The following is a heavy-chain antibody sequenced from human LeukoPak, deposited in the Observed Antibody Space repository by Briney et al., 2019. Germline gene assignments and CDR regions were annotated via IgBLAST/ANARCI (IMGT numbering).Heavy chain of an antibody. V-gene: IGHV4-34*01. D-gene: IGHD2-15*01. Sequence: SETLSLTCDVYGGSFSGYYWSWIRQPPGKGLEWIGEINHSGSTNYRPSLKSRVTISVDTSKNQFSLKLSSVTAADTAVYYCARGLRGVGFDPWGQGTLVTVSS. CDR2: INHSGST. CDR3: ARGLRGVGFDP. J-gene: IGHJ5*02. CDR1: GGSFSGYY.